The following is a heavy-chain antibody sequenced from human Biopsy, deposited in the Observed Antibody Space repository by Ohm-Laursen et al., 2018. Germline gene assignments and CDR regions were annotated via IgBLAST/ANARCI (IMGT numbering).Heavy chain of an antibody. D-gene: IGHD2-15*01. CDR2: IKSVGSGT. Sequence: SLTLSCAASGFSFYAYWLYWVRQVPGTGLVWVSLIKSVGSGTNYADSAMGRFTISRDNAKNTLYLQMNSLRAEDTAVYYCVGFLKDLNMAVWGQGTTVTVSS. V-gene: IGHV3-74*01. CDR1: GFSFYAYW. CDR3: VGFLKDLNMAV. J-gene: IGHJ6*02.